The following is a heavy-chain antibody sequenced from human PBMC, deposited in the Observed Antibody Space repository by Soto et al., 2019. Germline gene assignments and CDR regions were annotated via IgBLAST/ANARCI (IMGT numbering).Heavy chain of an antibody. Sequence: QVQLVQSGAEVKKPGASVKVSCKASGYTFTSYGISWVRQAPGQGLEWMGWISAYNGNTNYAQKLQGRVTMTTDTPTSTAYMELRSLRSDDTAVYYCAKGVAAAGPNWYFDLWGRGTLVTVSS. CDR2: ISAYNGNT. V-gene: IGHV1-18*01. CDR3: AKGVAAAGPNWYFDL. D-gene: IGHD6-13*01. J-gene: IGHJ2*01. CDR1: GYTFTSYG.